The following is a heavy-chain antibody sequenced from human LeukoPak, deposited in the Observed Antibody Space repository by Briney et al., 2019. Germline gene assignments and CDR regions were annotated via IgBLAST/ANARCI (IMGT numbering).Heavy chain of an antibody. D-gene: IGHD2-15*01. J-gene: IGHJ4*02. CDR3: AKQLGYCSDGSCYFPY. CDR1: GFTFSSSA. Sequence: PGGSLRLSCAASGFTFSSSAMSWVRQAPGKGLEWVSATGNNGGYTYYADSVQGRFTISRDNSKSTLCLQMNSLRAEDTAVCYCAKQLGYCSDGSCYFPYWGQGTLVTVSS. V-gene: IGHV3-23*01. CDR2: TGNNGGYT.